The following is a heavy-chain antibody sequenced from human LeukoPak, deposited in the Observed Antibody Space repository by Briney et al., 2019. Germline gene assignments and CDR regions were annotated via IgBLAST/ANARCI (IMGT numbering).Heavy chain of an antibody. D-gene: IGHD2-2*02. CDR3: ARAQIVSPTIRFDP. V-gene: IGHV4-59*11. CDR1: GDSRNNHQ. Sequence: PSETRSLSCTVSGDSRNNHQWSWIRQPPGKGLEWIGYIHYSGRTNYHPSLKSRVTISIDTSKNQFSLNMNSVTSMDTAVYYCARAQIVSPTIRFDPWGQGTLVAVSS. CDR2: IHYSGRT. J-gene: IGHJ5*02.